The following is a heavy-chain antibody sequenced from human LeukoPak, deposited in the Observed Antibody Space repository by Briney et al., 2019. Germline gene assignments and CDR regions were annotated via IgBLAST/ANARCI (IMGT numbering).Heavy chain of an antibody. CDR1: GYTFTSYD. V-gene: IGHV1-8*01. D-gene: IGHD3-10*01. Sequence: ASVKVSCKASGYTFTSYDINWVQQATGQGLEWMGWMNPNSGNTGYAQKFQGRVTMTRNTSISTAYMELSSLRSEDTAVYYCARDRAVRGVIIARYYYYGMDVWGQGTTVTVSS. J-gene: IGHJ6*02. CDR3: ARDRAVRGVIIARYYYYGMDV. CDR2: MNPNSGNT.